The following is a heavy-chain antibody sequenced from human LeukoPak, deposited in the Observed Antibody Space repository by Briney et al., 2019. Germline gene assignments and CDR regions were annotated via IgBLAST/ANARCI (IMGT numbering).Heavy chain of an antibody. CDR1: GFTFDDYA. D-gene: IGHD1-26*01. V-gene: IGHV3-43D*03. CDR3: AKDGGSYYSYMDV. Sequence: RSGGSLRLSCAASGFTFDDYAMHWVRQAPGKGLEWVSLISWDGGSTYYADSVKGRFTISRDDRKNSLYLQTNSLRAEDTALYYCAKDGGSYYSYMDVWGKGTTVTVSS. CDR2: ISWDGGST. J-gene: IGHJ6*03.